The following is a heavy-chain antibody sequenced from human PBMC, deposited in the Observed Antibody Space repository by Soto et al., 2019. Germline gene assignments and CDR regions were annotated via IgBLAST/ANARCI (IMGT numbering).Heavy chain of an antibody. J-gene: IGHJ4*02. CDR3: VKDRIYDSSGYYRYYFDY. CDR2: ISSNGGST. V-gene: IGHV3-64D*06. CDR1: GFTFSSYA. Sequence: GGSLRLSCSASGFTFSSYAMHWVRQAPGKGLEYVSAISSNGGSTYYADSVKGRFTISRDNSKNTLYLQMSSLRAEDTAVYYCVKDRIYDSSGYYRYYFDYWGQGTLVTVSS. D-gene: IGHD3-22*01.